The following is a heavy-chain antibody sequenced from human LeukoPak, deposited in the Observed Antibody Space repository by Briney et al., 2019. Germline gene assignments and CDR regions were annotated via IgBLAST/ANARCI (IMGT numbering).Heavy chain of an antibody. V-gene: IGHV3-66*01. J-gene: IGHJ6*02. Sequence: GGSLRLSCAASGFTVSSNYMSWVRQAPGKGLEWVSVIYSGGSTYYADSVKGRFTISRDNSKNTLYLQMNSLRAEDTAVYCCACGYSGYEYYYYGMDVWGQGTTVTVSS. D-gene: IGHD5-12*01. CDR2: IYSGGST. CDR3: ACGYSGYEYYYYGMDV. CDR1: GFTVSSNY.